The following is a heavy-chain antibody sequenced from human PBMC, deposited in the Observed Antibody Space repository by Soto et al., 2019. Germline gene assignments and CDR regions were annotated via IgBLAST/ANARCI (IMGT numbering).Heavy chain of an antibody. D-gene: IGHD3-9*01. CDR3: ASESNDILTGLHWVWYLDL. CDR1: GGSFSGYY. V-gene: IGHV4-34*01. J-gene: IGHJ2*01. CDR2: INDRGSI. Sequence: QVQLQQLGAGPLRPLETLSLTCGVSGGSFSGYYCAWIRQSPGKGLEWIGEINDRGSINYNPSLNSRVSFKVATSMNLNSLNLGSVAVADTAVDSYASESNDILTGLHWVWYLDLLGRCTLFTVSS.